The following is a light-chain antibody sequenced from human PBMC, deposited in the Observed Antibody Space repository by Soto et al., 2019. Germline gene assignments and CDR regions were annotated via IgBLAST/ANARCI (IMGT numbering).Light chain of an antibody. CDR2: DVT. CDR3: SSYSSSTTHVV. V-gene: IGLV2-14*03. Sequence: QSALTQPAFVSGSPGRSVTISCTGTSTDVGGFNYVSWYQHLPGRAPKLIIYDVTNRPSGISYRFSASKSGRTASLTISGLQAEDEADYCCSSYSSSTTHVVFGGGTKLTVL. CDR1: STDVGGFNY. J-gene: IGLJ2*01.